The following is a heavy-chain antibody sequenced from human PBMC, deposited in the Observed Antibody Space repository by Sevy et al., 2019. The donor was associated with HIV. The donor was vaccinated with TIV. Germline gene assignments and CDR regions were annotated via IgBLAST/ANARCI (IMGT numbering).Heavy chain of an antibody. Sequence: GGSLRLSCTASGFVFSSYAMHWVRQAPGKGLEWVAFIAYDGSNKNCADSVKGRFTLSRDNSKNTLYLQMNSLGAEDTAVYYCARPRFFEWLSSAAFDIWGQGTMVTVSS. V-gene: IGHV3-30*04. J-gene: IGHJ3*02. D-gene: IGHD3-3*01. CDR2: IAYDGSNK. CDR3: ARPRFFEWLSSAAFDI. CDR1: GFVFSSYA.